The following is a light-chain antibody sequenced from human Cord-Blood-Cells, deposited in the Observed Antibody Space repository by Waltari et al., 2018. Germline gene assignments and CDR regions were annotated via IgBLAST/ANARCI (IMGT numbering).Light chain of an antibody. CDR1: QSISRY. V-gene: IGKV1-39*01. CDR2: AAS. Sequence: DVQMTESPSSLSASVGDRVTITCRPSQSISRYLNWYQQKPGKAPKLLIYAASSLQSGVPSRFSGSGSGTDFNLTNTSLQPEDFSTYYCQQSYSTPRTFGQGTKVEIK. J-gene: IGKJ1*01. CDR3: QQSYSTPRT.